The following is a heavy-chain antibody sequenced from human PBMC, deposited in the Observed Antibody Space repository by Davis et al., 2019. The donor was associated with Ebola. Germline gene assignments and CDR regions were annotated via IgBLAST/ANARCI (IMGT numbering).Heavy chain of an antibody. CDR1: GFTFSSYW. J-gene: IGHJ4*02. V-gene: IGHV3-21*01. CDR3: TRSDGWLATY. D-gene: IGHD6-19*01. Sequence: PGGSLRLSCAASGFTFSSYWMNWVRQAPGKGLEWVSSISSSSSYIYYADSVKGRFTISRDNAKNSLYLQMNSLRAEDTAVYYCTRSDGWLATYWGQGTLVIVSS. CDR2: ISSSSSYI.